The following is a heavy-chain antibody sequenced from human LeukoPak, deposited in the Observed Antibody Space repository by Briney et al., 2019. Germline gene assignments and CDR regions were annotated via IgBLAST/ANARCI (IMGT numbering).Heavy chain of an antibody. J-gene: IGHJ4*01. CDR2: IYNSGST. Sequence: SETLSLTCTVSGGSISSDCWSWIRQPAGKGLEWIGLIYNSGSTNYNPSLKSRVTMSIDPSKTQFSLSLTSATAADTAIYYCASDFAYWGHGTLVTVSS. CDR1: GGSISSDC. CDR3: ASDFAY. V-gene: IGHV4-4*07.